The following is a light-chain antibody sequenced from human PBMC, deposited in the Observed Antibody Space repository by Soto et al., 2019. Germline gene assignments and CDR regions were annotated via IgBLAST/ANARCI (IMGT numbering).Light chain of an antibody. CDR3: QQAYSFTIT. CDR2: AAS. J-gene: IGKJ5*01. V-gene: IGKV1D-12*01. CDR1: QDIVAY. Sequence: DIQVTQSPSSVSASVGDRVTITCRASQDIVAYLAWYQNKTGRAPELLIRAASTLQSGVPSRLRGSGYGTDLTITINSMKTEDFETYYCQQAYSFTITFGHGTRLEIK.